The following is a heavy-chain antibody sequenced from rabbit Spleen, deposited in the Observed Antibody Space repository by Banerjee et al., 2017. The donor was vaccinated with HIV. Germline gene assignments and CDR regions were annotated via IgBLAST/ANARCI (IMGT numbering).Heavy chain of an antibody. CDR2: IYGGSSGGT. CDR1: GFSFSSSYW. Sequence: QEQLEESGGDLVKPEGSLTLTCTASGFSFSSSYWICWVRQAPGKGLEWIACIYGGSSGGTWYTGLENGRFTITKTSSTTVSLQMTSLTAADTATYFCAKYAYGNSGYALWGPGTLVTVS. J-gene: IGHJ6*01. CDR3: AKYAYGNSGYAL. V-gene: IGHV1S45*01. D-gene: IGHD6-1*01.